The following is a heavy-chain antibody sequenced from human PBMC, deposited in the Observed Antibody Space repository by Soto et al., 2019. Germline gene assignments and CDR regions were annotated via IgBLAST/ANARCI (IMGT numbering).Heavy chain of an antibody. CDR3: ATTGDYGDYEVFFDY. CDR2: FDPEDGET. CDR1: GYTLTELS. J-gene: IGHJ4*02. D-gene: IGHD4-17*01. V-gene: IGHV1-24*01. Sequence: GASVKVSCKVSGYTLTELSMHWVRQAPGKGLEWMGGFDPEDGETIYAQKFQGRVTMTEDTSTDTAYMELSSLRSEDTAVYYCATTGDYGDYEVFFDYWGQGTLVTVSS.